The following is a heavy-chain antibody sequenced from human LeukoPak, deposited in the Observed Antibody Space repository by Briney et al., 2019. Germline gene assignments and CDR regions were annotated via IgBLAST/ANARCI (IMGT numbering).Heavy chain of an antibody. CDR3: ARDRGNYYQYYYYMDV. D-gene: IGHD3-22*01. CDR2: TYYRSKWYN. CDR1: GDSVSSNSAA. J-gene: IGHJ6*03. Sequence: SQTLSLTCAISGDSVSSNSAAWNWIRQSPSRGLEWLGSTYYRSKWYNDYAVSVKSRITINPDTSKNQFSLQLNSVTPEDTAVYYCARDRGNYYQYYYYMDVWGKGTTVTISS. V-gene: IGHV6-1*01.